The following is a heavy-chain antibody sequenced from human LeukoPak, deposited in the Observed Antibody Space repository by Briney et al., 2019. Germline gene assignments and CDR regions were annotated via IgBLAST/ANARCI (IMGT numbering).Heavy chain of an antibody. J-gene: IGHJ6*02. CDR2: IYYSGST. CDR3: ARQNPALSRPHDYYYYGMDV. CDR1: GGSISSGGYY. V-gene: IGHV4-31*03. Sequence: PSQTLSLTCTVSGGSISSGGYYWSWIRQHPGKGLEWIGYIYYSGSTYYNPSLKSRVTISVDTSKNQFSLKLSSVTAADTAVYYCARQNPALSRPHDYYYYGMDVWGQGTTVTVSS. D-gene: IGHD3-3*02.